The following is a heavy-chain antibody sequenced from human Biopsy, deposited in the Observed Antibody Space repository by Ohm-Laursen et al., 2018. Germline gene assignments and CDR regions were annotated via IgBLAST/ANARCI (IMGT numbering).Heavy chain of an antibody. CDR2: ISYSRDT. D-gene: IGHD2-15*01. CDR3: ARRGSGGRSFDY. CDR1: GGSISGSS. J-gene: IGHJ4*02. Sequence: SETLSLTCTVSGGSISGSSWSWIRQAPGKGLEWIGYISYSRDTNYNPSLKSRITLSVDTSKNQISLKRGSVTVADTAVFYCARRGSGGRSFDYWGQGSLVTVSS. V-gene: IGHV4-59*08.